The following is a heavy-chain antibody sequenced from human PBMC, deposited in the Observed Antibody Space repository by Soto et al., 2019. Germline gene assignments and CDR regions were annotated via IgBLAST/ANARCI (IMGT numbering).Heavy chain of an antibody. CDR2: IYYSGST. Sequence: SETLSLTCTVSGGSISSGGYYWSWIRQHPGKGPEWIGYIYYSGSTYYNPSLKSRVTISVDTSKNQFSLKLSSVTAADTAVYYCARSWDYYDSSGLDYWGQGTLVTVSS. D-gene: IGHD3-22*01. CDR3: ARSWDYYDSSGLDY. CDR1: GGSISSGGYY. J-gene: IGHJ4*02. V-gene: IGHV4-31*03.